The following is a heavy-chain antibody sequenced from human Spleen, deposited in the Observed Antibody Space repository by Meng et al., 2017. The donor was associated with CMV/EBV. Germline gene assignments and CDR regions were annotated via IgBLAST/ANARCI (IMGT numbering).Heavy chain of an antibody. CDR2: IKWVAKQDGSER. D-gene: IGHD2-2*01. J-gene: IGHJ6*02. CDR3: AKDLPNCHSSTSCYNYYYYGMDV. V-gene: IGHV3-7*01. CDR1: RFTFSSYW. Sequence: GESLKISCAASRFTFSSYWMNWVRQAPGTGLEWVANIKWVAKQDGSERYYVDSVKGRFTISRDDTKNSLCVQMNSLRAEDTAVYYCAKDLPNCHSSTSCYNYYYYGMDVWGQGTTVTVSS.